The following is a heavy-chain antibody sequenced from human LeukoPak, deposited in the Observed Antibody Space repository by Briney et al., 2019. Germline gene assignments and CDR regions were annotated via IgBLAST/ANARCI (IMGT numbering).Heavy chain of an antibody. CDR3: ARVRILGYCSSTSCHDAFDI. CDR1: GFTFSSYA. Sequence: GGSLRLSCAAPGFTFSSYAMHWVRQAPGKGLEWVAVISYDGSNKYYADSVKGRFTISRDNSKNTLYLQMNSLRAEDTALYYCARVRILGYCSSTSCHDAFDIWGQGTMVTVSS. CDR2: ISYDGSNK. J-gene: IGHJ3*02. D-gene: IGHD2-2*01. V-gene: IGHV3-30-3*01.